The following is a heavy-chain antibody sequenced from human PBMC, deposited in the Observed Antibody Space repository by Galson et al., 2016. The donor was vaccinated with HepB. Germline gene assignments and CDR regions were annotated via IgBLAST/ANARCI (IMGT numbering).Heavy chain of an antibody. V-gene: IGHV1-18*04. D-gene: IGHD4-11*01. CDR3: ARDVQFRFDY. J-gene: IGHJ4*02. Sequence: SVKVSCKASGYRFFTYGISWVRQAPGQGLEWLGCISANSGNPIYAQKFQDRVTMTRDTSASTVYMDLRSLRSDDTAVYYCARDVQFRFDYWGQGTLVTVSS. CDR1: GYRFFTYG. CDR2: ISANSGNP.